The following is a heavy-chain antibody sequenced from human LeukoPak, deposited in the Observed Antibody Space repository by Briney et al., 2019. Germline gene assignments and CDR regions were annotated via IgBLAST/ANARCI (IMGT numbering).Heavy chain of an antibody. CDR3: ASQVRLERRYYYYYMDV. J-gene: IGHJ6*03. CDR2: IYSSGST. CDR1: GGSISSYY. Sequence: SETLSLTCTVSGGSISSYYWSWIRQPAGKGLEWIGRIYSSGSTNYNPSLKSRVTISVDKSKNQFSLKLSSVTAADTAVYYCASQVRLERRYYYYYMDVWDKGTTVTVSS. D-gene: IGHD1-1*01. V-gene: IGHV4-4*07.